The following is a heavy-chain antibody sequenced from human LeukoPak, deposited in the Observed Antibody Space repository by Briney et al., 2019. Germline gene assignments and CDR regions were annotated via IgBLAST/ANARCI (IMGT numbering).Heavy chain of an antibody. Sequence: ASVKVSCKASGYTFTGYYMHWVRQAPGQGLEWMGWINPNSGGTNYAQKFQGRVTMTRDTSISTAYMELSRLRSDDTAVYYCARDPGYSNGWAPNYWGQGTLVTVSS. D-gene: IGHD6-19*01. CDR2: INPNSGGT. CDR3: ARDPGYSNGWAPNY. V-gene: IGHV1-2*02. J-gene: IGHJ4*02. CDR1: GYTFTGYY.